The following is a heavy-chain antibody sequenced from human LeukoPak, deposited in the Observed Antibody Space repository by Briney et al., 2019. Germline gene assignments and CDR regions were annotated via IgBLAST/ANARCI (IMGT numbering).Heavy chain of an antibody. V-gene: IGHV3-48*01. Sequence: GGSLRLSCAASGFTFSSYEMNWVRQAPGKGLEWVSYISSSSSTIYYADSVKGRFTISRDNAKNSLYLQMNSLRAEDTAVYYCARVPTRYCSSTSCYRRAFDIWGQGTMVTVSS. CDR2: ISSSSSTI. CDR3: ARVPTRYCSSTSCYRRAFDI. CDR1: GFTFSSYE. D-gene: IGHD2-2*01. J-gene: IGHJ3*02.